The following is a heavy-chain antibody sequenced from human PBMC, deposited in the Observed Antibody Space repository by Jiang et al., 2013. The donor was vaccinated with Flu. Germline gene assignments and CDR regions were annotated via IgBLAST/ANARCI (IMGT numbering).Heavy chain of an antibody. J-gene: IGHJ6*02. D-gene: IGHD5-18*01. CDR2: INPNSGGT. CDR3: AREESVIGDGRWIQLWLDYYYGMDV. Sequence: SGAEVKKPGASVKVSCKASGYTFTGYYMHWVRQAPGQGLEWMGWINPNSGGTNYAQKFQGRVTMTRDTSISTAYMELSRLRSDDTAVYYCAREESVIGDGRWIQLWLDYYYGMDVWGQGTTVTVSS. V-gene: IGHV1-2*02. CDR1: GYTFTGYY.